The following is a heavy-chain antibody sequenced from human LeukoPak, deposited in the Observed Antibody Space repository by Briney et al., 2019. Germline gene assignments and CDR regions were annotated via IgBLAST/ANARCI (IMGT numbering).Heavy chain of an antibody. CDR1: GYSFTSYW. D-gene: IGHD3-3*01. CDR3: ARQDCSSTGCDFWSGYYVYNWFDP. V-gene: IGHV5-51*01. CDR2: IYPGDSDT. J-gene: IGHJ5*02. Sequence: GESLKISCKGSGYSFTSYWIGWVRQMPGKGLEWMGIIYPGDSDTRYSPSFQGQVTISADKSISTAYLQWSSLKASDTAMYYCARQDCSSTGCDFWSGYYVYNWFDPWGQGTLVTVSS.